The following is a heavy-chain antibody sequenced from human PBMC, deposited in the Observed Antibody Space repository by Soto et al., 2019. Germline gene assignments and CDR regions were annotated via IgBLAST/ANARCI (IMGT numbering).Heavy chain of an antibody. CDR1: GYSFTTYC. V-gene: IGHV5-51*01. J-gene: IGHJ4*02. D-gene: IGHD6-19*01. Sequence: GESLKIACKCSGYSFTTYCIAWVRQMPGKGLEWLGIIFPGDSDVRYSPSFQGQVTISADKSITTAYLQWSSLKASDSAMYYCARPMRGSSTAWLPFDYWGQGTLVTVS. CDR2: IFPGDSDV. CDR3: ARPMRGSSTAWLPFDY.